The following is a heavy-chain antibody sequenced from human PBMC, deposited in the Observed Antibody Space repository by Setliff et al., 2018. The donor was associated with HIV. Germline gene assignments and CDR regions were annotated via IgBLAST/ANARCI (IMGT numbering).Heavy chain of an antibody. Sequence: SETLSLTCAVYGGSFSGYYGSWIRQPQGKGMEWIGEINHSGSTNYNTSLWSRVTIPLDASRNQFSLELISVTAAYTAVYYCAGGPGTTSIDYWAQGTLVTVSS. V-gene: IGHV4-34*01. CDR2: INHSGST. J-gene: IGHJ4*02. CDR1: GGSFSGYY. D-gene: IGHD4-17*01. CDR3: AGGPGTTSIDY.